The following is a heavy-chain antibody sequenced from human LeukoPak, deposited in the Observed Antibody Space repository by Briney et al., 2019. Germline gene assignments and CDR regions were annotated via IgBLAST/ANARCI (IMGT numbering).Heavy chain of an antibody. D-gene: IGHD1-7*01. Sequence: GGSLRLSCAASGFTFSSYAMSWVRQAPGKGLEWVSAISGSGGSTYYADSVKGQFTISRDNSKNTLYLQMSSLRAEDTAVYYCAKEGKTRNWNYYQAKAVYWGQGTLVTVSS. CDR2: ISGSGGST. CDR1: GFTFSSYA. CDR3: AKEGKTRNWNYYQAKAVY. J-gene: IGHJ4*02. V-gene: IGHV3-23*01.